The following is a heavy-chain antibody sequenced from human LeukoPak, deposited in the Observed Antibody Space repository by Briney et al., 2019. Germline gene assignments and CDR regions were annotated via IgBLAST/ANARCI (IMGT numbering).Heavy chain of an antibody. CDR2: IYSGGST. V-gene: IGHV3-66*01. CDR3: ARSGFGVLYYYGMDV. D-gene: IGHD3-10*01. Sequence: GGSLRLSCAASGFSVSNNYMSWVRQAPGKGLEWVSVIYSGGSTFYADSVKGRFTISRDNSKNTLWLQMNSLRAEDTAVYYCARSGFGVLYYYGMDVWGQGTTVTVSS. J-gene: IGHJ6*02. CDR1: GFSVSNNY.